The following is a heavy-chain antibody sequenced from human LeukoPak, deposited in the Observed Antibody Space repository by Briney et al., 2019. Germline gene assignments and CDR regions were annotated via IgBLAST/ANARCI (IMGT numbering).Heavy chain of an antibody. D-gene: IGHD2-15*01. CDR1: GFTFSSYA. CDR2: ISYDGSNK. J-gene: IGHJ4*02. V-gene: IGHV3-30-3*01. Sequence: GRSLRLSCAAAGFTFSSYAMHWVRQAPGKGLEVVAVISYDGSNKYYADSVKGRFTISRDNSKKPLYLQMSSLRAEDTAVYYCARGLEMVVVYNFDYWGQGTLVTVSS. CDR3: ARGLEMVVVYNFDY.